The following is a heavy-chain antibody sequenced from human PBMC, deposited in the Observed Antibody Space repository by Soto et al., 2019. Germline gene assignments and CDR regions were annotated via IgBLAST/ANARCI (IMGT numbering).Heavy chain of an antibody. CDR3: ARDAYYYGSGSYYQRYGMDV. Sequence: ASVKVSCKASGYTFTSYGISWVRQAPGQGLEWMGWISAYNGNTNYAQKLQGRVTMTTDTSTSTAYMELRSLRSDDTALYYCARDAYYYGSGSYYQRYGMDVWGQ. V-gene: IGHV1-18*01. D-gene: IGHD3-10*01. CDR2: ISAYNGNT. J-gene: IGHJ6*02. CDR1: GYTFTSYG.